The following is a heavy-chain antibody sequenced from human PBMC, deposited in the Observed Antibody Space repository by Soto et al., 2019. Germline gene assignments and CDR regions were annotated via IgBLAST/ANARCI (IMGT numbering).Heavy chain of an antibody. V-gene: IGHV3-73*01. D-gene: IGHD2-2*01. Sequence: GGSLRLSCAASGFSFSGSAMHWVRQASGKGLEWVGRIRSKANSYATAYAASVKGRFTISRDDSKNTAYLQMNSLKTEDTAVYYCTVVPAATMLRRVDPWGQGTLVTVSS. J-gene: IGHJ5*02. CDR2: IRSKANSYAT. CDR3: TVVPAATMLRRVDP. CDR1: GFSFSGSA.